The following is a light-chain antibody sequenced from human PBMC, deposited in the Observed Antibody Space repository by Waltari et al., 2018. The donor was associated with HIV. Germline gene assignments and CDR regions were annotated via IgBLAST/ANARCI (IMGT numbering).Light chain of an antibody. J-gene: IGLJ2*01. CDR2: DDV. Sequence: YVLTQAPSLSVAPGQTATTPCGNIGRNRVQGYRHKPGRAPLLVVLDDVDRSSGIPARVSGARSGEGATLTIRGVEAGDEADYYCQVWDRSYKEAVFGGGT. V-gene: IGLV3-21*02. CDR3: QVWDRSYKEAV. CDR1: NIGRNR.